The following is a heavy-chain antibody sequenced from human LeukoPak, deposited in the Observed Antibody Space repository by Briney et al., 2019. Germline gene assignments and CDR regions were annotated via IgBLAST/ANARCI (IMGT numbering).Heavy chain of an antibody. CDR3: AKGPSGCFDD. D-gene: IGHD3-9*01. V-gene: IGHV3-30*18. J-gene: IGHJ4*02. CDR2: ISDDGSKK. Sequence: GRSLRLSCAVSGFTFRSNGMHWVRQAPGKGLEWVAVISDDGSKKYYADSVKGRFTISRDNSKNTLYLQMTSLRAEDTAVYYCAKGPSGCFDDWGQGTLVTVSS. CDR1: GFTFRSNG.